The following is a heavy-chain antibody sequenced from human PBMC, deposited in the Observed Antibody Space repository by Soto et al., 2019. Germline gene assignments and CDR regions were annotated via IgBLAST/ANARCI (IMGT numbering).Heavy chain of an antibody. J-gene: IGHJ3*02. D-gene: IGHD2-2*01. Sequence: QITLKESGPTLVKPTQTLTLTCTFSGFSLSTSGVGVGWIRQPPGKALEWLALIYWDDDKRYSPSLKSRLTITKDTSKNQVVLTMTNMDPVDTATYYCANKRQVVPAAHDAFDIWGQGTMVTVSS. CDR3: ANKRQVVPAAHDAFDI. CDR1: GFSLSTSGVG. V-gene: IGHV2-5*02. CDR2: IYWDDDK.